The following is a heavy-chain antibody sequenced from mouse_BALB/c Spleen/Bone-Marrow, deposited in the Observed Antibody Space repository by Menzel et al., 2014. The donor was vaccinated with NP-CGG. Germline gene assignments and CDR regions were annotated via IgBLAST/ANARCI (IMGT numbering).Heavy chain of an antibody. J-gene: IGHJ4*01. CDR3: ASRGDYSYSMDY. CDR2: IYPGDGDT. CDR1: GYAFSNYW. Sequence: QVQLQQSGAELVRPGSSVMISCKASGYAFSNYWMNWMKQRPGQGPEWIGQIYPGDGDTNYNGEFKGKATLTADKSSNTAYMQFSSLTSEDSAVYFCASRGDYSYSMDYWGQGTSVTVSS. V-gene: IGHV1-80*01. D-gene: IGHD1-1*01.